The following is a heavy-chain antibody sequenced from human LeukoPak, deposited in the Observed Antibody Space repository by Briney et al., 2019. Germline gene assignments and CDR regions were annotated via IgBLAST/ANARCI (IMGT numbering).Heavy chain of an antibody. CDR2: IWYDGSNK. V-gene: IGHV3-33*01. D-gene: IGHD3-10*01. Sequence: GRSLRLSCAASGFTFSSYGMHWVRQAPGKGLEWVAVIWYDGSNKYYADSVKGRFTISRDNSKNTLYLQMNSLRAEDTAVYYCARTYYYGSGSYYHYYYYGMDVWGQGTTVTVSS. J-gene: IGHJ6*02. CDR3: ARTYYYGSGSYYHYYYYGMDV. CDR1: GFTFSSYG.